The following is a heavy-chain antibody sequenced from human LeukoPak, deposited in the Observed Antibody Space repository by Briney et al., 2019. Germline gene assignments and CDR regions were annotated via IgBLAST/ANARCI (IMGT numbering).Heavy chain of an antibody. Sequence: ASVTVSCKVSGYALTELSMHWVRQAPGKGLEWMGGFDPEDGETIYAQKFQGRVTMTEDTSTDTAYMELSSLRSEDTAVYYCATDRNVLTRAFDYWGQGTLVTVSS. CDR2: FDPEDGET. CDR1: GYALTELS. D-gene: IGHD2-2*01. J-gene: IGHJ4*02. CDR3: ATDRNVLTRAFDY. V-gene: IGHV1-24*01.